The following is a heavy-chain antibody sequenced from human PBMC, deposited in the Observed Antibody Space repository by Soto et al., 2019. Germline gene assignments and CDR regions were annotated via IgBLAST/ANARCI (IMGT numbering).Heavy chain of an antibody. J-gene: IGHJ6*02. CDR2: IWSDGSRG. D-gene: IGHD3-16*01. CDR3: AGEPKGGAYDMDV. Sequence: QVQLVESGGGVVQPGTSLRLSCAASRLTFSAHDMHWVRQAPGKGLEWVALIWSDGSRGFYADSVKGRFTISRDNFKNPLYLQMDSLGAEDTAVYYCAGEPKGGAYDMDVWGQGTTVTVSS. CDR1: RLTFSAHD. V-gene: IGHV3-33*01.